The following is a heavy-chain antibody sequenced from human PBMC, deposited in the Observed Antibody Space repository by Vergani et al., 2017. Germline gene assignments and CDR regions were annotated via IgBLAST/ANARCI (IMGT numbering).Heavy chain of an antibody. V-gene: IGHV1-69*02. Sequence: QVQLVQSGAEVKKPGSSVKVSCKASGGTFSGYTISWVRQAPGQGLEWMGRIIPILGIANYAQKFQGRVTITADKSTSTAYMELSSLRSEDTAVYYCAIRNMAARADFDYWGQGTLVTVSS. CDR1: GGTFSGYT. CDR2: IIPILGIA. CDR3: AIRNMAARADFDY. D-gene: IGHD6-6*01. J-gene: IGHJ4*02.